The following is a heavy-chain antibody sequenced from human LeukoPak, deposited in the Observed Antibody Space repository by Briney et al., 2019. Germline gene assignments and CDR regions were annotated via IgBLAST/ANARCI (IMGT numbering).Heavy chain of an antibody. D-gene: IGHD2-2*01. V-gene: IGHV3-21*01. J-gene: IGHJ4*02. CDR1: GFTFSRYS. CDR2: ISSSSSFI. Sequence: GGSLRLSCAASGFTFSRYSMNWVRQAPGKGLEWVSSISSSSSFIYYADSVKGRFTITRDNAKNSLYLQMNSLRAEDTAVYYCARDPPLGSCSTISCPHLDYWGQGTLVTVSS. CDR3: ARDPPLGSCSTISCPHLDY.